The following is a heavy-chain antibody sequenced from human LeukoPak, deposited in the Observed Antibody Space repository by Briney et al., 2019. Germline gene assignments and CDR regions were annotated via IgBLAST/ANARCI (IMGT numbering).Heavy chain of an antibody. Sequence: ASVKVSCKAFGYTFTSYGITWVRQAPGQGFEWMGWISAYNGNTNYAQKFQGRATMTTDTSTNTAYMELRSLRSEDTAVYYCARRVGYSYGHGAFDIWGQGTMVTVSS. D-gene: IGHD5-18*01. CDR3: ARRVGYSYGHGAFDI. CDR2: ISAYNGNT. CDR1: GYTFTSYG. J-gene: IGHJ3*02. V-gene: IGHV1-18*01.